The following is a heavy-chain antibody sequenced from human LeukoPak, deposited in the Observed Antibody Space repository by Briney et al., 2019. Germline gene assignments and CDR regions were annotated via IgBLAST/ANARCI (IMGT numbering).Heavy chain of an antibody. D-gene: IGHD5-18*01. Sequence: GGSLRLSCTASGFTLGSHDMHWVRQIPGQGLEWVAAVSSGFHAFFADSVQGRFTASREDARNSLYLQMHSLRAGDTAVYYCVREARGYHYTYFDYWGQGTLVTVSS. V-gene: IGHV3-13*01. CDR3: VREARGYHYTYFDY. J-gene: IGHJ4*02. CDR1: GFTLGSHD. CDR2: VSSGFHA.